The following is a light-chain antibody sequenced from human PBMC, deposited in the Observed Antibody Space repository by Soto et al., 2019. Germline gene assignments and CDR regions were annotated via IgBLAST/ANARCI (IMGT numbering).Light chain of an antibody. CDR2: EVS. V-gene: IGLV2-14*01. Sequence: QSALTQPASVSGSPGQSITISCTGTSSDGGGYKYVPWYQQHPGKAPKLMIYEVSNRPSGVSNRFSGSKSGNTASLTISGLQAEDEADYYCSSYTSSSTLDVFGTGTKLTVL. CDR3: SSYTSSSTLDV. CDR1: SSDGGGYKY. J-gene: IGLJ1*01.